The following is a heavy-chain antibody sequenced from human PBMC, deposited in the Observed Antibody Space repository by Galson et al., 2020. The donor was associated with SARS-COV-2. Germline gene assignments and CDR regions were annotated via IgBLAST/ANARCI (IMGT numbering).Heavy chain of an antibody. CDR2: IYYSGST. V-gene: IGHV4-59*13. CDR3: ARGGSRVRYFDY. Sequence: SETLSLTCTVSGGSISSYYWSWIRQPPGKGLEWIGYIYYSGSTNYNPSLKSRVTISVDTSKNQFSLKLSSVTAADTAVYYCARGGSRVRYFDYWGQGTLVTVSS. D-gene: IGHD3-16*01. CDR1: GGSISSYY. J-gene: IGHJ4*02.